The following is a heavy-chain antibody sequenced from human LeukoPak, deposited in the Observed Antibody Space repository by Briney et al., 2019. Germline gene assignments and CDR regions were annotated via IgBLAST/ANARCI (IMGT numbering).Heavy chain of an antibody. D-gene: IGHD1-26*01. V-gene: IGHV3-7*01. Sequence: PGGSLRLSCAASGFTFSSYWMSWVRQAPGKGLEWVANIKQDGSEKYYVDSVRGRFTISRDNAKNSLYLQMDSLGPDDTAVYYCARDPYSGNYGNDYYYYMDVWGKGTTVTISS. CDR2: IKQDGSEK. J-gene: IGHJ6*03. CDR3: ARDPYSGNYGNDYYYYMDV. CDR1: GFTFSSYW.